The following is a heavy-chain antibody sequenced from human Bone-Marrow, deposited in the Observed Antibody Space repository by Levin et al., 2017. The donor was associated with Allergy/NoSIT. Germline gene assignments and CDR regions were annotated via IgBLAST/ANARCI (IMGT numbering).Heavy chain of an antibody. D-gene: IGHD1-26*01. J-gene: IGHJ4*02. CDR3: AKDRGSGTYWSASFEH. Sequence: GESLKISCAASGFKFNNFAIHWVRQAPGKGLQWVAAISYDGSEKKYGDSVRGRFTISRDKTTVYLEMNSLSSEDTAMYYCAKDRGSGTYWSASFEHWGQGTLVTVSS. CDR1: GFKFNNFA. CDR2: ISYDGSEK. V-gene: IGHV3-30*14.